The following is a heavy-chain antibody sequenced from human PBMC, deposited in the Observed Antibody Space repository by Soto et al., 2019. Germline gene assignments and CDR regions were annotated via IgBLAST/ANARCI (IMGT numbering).Heavy chain of an antibody. D-gene: IGHD2-15*01. CDR3: AKDDVIVVVVVATAVIS. J-gene: IGHJ5*02. CDR1: GFTFTSSA. Sequence: SVKVSCKASGFTFTSSAVQWVRQARGQRLEWIGWIVVGSGNTNYAQKFQERVTITRDMSTSTAYMELSSLRSEDTAVYYCAKDDVIVVVVVATAVISWGQGTLVTVSS. CDR2: IVVGSGNT. V-gene: IGHV1-58*01.